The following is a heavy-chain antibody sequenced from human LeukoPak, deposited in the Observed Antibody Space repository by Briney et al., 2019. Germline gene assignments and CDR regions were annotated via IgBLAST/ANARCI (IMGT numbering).Heavy chain of an antibody. CDR3: AQKGGCSGGSCYSPGWFDP. CDR1: GGTFSSYA. CDR2: IIPIFGTA. J-gene: IGHJ5*02. Sequence: ASVKVSCKASGGTFSSYAISWVRQAPGQGLEWMGGIIPIFGTANYAQKFQGRVTITADESTSTAYMELSSLRSEDTAVYYCAQKGGCSGGSCYSPGWFDPRGQGTLVTVSS. D-gene: IGHD2-15*01. V-gene: IGHV1-69*13.